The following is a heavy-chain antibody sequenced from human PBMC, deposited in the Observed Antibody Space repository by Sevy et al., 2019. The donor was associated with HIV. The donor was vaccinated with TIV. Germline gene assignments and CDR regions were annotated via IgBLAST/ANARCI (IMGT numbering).Heavy chain of an antibody. V-gene: IGHV1-2*02. Sequence: ASVKVSCKASGYTFTGYYMHWLRQAPGQGLEWMGWINPNSGGTNYAQKFQGRVTMTRDTSISTAYMELSRLRSDDTAVYYCARSRGVIRDIVVVPAAIPFYWGQGTLVTVSS. J-gene: IGHJ4*02. CDR3: ARSRGVIRDIVVVPAAIPFY. CDR2: INPNSGGT. D-gene: IGHD2-2*02. CDR1: GYTFTGYY.